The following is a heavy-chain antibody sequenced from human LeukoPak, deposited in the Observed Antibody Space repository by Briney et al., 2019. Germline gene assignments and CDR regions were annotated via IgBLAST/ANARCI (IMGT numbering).Heavy chain of an antibody. V-gene: IGHV2-5*01. D-gene: IGHD4-17*01. Sequence: TLSLTCTVSGGSISSYYWSWIRQPPGKALEWLALIYWNDDKRYSPSLKSRLTITKDTSKNQVVLTMTNMDPVDTATYYCAHSYGDYSFHFDYWGQGTLVTVSS. J-gene: IGHJ4*02. CDR3: AHSYGDYSFHFDY. CDR2: IYWNDDK. CDR1: GGSISSYYW.